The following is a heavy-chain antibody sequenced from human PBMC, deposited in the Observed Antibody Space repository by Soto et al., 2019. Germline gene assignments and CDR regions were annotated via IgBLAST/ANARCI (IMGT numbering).Heavy chain of an antibody. CDR1: GYTFTSFW. V-gene: IGHV5-51*01. J-gene: IGHJ4*02. CDR2: AYPDDSDT. CDR3: ARGVHYAASLYFDQ. D-gene: IGHD2-2*01. Sequence: PXESLKVSCRSSGYTFTSFWIALVLQMPGKGLEWMGIAYPDDSDTRYSPAFQGQVNISADTSLTTAYLQWASLEASDTAMYYCARGVHYAASLYFDQWGPGSLVTVSS.